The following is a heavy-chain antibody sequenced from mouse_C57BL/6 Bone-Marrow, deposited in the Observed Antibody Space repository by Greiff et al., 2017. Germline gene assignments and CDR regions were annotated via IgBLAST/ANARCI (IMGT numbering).Heavy chain of an antibody. CDR1: GYTFTSYW. Sequence: QVQLQQPGAELVKPGASVKMSCKASGYTFTSYWISWVQQRPGQGLEWIGDIYTGSGDTNYQEKVKSKVTLSVDTSSSTAYMQLSSLTSEDSAVYYCAIHVYSIYWLFAVWGTGTTVTVSS. CDR3: AIHVYSIYWLFAV. V-gene: IGHV1-55*01. CDR2: IYTGSGDT. J-gene: IGHJ1*03. D-gene: IGHD2-5*01.